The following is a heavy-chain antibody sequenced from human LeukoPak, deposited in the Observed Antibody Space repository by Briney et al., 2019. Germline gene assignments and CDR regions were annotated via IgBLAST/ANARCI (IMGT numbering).Heavy chain of an antibody. J-gene: IGHJ4*02. CDR1: GYTFTSYY. CDR2: INPNSGGT. D-gene: IGHD2-2*01. Sequence: EASVKVSCKASGYTFTSYYMHWVRQAPGQGLEWMGWINPNSGGTNYAQKFQGRVTMTRDTSISTAYMELSRLRSDDTAVYYCARVSFQLPTLFDYWGQGTLVTVSS. CDR3: ARVSFQLPTLFDY. V-gene: IGHV1-2*02.